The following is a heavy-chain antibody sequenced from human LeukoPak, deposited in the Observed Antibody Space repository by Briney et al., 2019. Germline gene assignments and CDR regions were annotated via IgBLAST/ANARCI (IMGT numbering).Heavy chain of an antibody. V-gene: IGHV4-4*07. CDR2: IYTSGST. D-gene: IGHD3-3*01. J-gene: IGHJ6*03. Sequence: SETLSLTCTVSRDSISDYYWSWIRQPAGKGLEWIGRIYTSGSTNYNPSLNSRVTISVDTSKNQFSLKLSSVTAADTAVYYCAKSLNYDFWSGYDYYYMDVWGKGTTVTVSS. CDR3: AKSLNYDFWSGYDYYYMDV. CDR1: RDSISDYY.